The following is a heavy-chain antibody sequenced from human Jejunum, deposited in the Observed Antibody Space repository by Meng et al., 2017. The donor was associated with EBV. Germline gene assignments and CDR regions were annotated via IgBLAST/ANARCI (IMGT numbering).Heavy chain of an antibody. CDR3: FDHAY. Sequence: EVQVGGSGGALETPGGSFGLSCVASGFTFSNAWMSWVRQAPGKGLEWVGRIKRKIDGEATDYAAPVKGRLTISRDDSKNTVYLQMNSLKTEDTAVYYCFDHAYWGQGTLVTVSS. V-gene: IGHV3-15*02. CDR1: GFTFSNAW. J-gene: IGHJ4*02. CDR2: IKRKIDGEAT.